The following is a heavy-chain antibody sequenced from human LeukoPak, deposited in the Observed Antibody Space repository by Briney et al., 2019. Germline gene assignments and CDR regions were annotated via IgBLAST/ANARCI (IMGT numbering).Heavy chain of an antibody. D-gene: IGHD7-27*01. V-gene: IGHV1-18*01. CDR3: ARVPDPGYYFDY. Sequence: EASVKVSCKASGYTFTSYGISWVRQAPGQGLEWMGWISAYNGNTNYAQKLQGRVTMTTDTSTSTAYMELRSLRSDDTAVYYRARVPDPGYYFDYWGQGTLVTVSS. CDR2: ISAYNGNT. CDR1: GYTFTSYG. J-gene: IGHJ4*02.